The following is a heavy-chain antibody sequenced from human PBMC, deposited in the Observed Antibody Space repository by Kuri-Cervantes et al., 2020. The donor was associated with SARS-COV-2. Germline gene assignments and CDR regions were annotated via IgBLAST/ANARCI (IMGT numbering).Heavy chain of an antibody. CDR1: GFTFSSYG. V-gene: IGHV3-33*01. D-gene: IGHD6-19*01. CDR2: IWYDGSNK. Sequence: GGSLRLSCAASGFTFSSYGMHWVRQAPGKGLEWVAIIWYDGSNKYYADSVKGRFTISRDNSKNTLYLQMNSLRAEDTAVYYCARDLVVSSGWDYYMDVWGKGITVTVSS. J-gene: IGHJ6*03. CDR3: ARDLVVSSGWDYYMDV.